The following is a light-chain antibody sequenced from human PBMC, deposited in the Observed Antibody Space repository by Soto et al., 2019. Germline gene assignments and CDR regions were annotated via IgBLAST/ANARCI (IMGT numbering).Light chain of an antibody. CDR2: GAS. J-gene: IGKJ4*01. V-gene: IGKV3-15*01. CDR1: QSIRSN. CDR3: QQYNNWPPVT. Sequence: EIVMKQYTGSLSVSKGERDTLSCRASQSIRSNYLAWYQQKPGQAPRLLIYGASTRATGIPARFSGSGSGTEFTLTISSLQSEDFAVYYCQQYNNWPPVTFGGGTKVDIK.